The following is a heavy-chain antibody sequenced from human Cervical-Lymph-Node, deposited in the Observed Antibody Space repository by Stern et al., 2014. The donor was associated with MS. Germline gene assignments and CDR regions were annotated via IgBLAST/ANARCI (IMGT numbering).Heavy chain of an antibody. CDR1: GGPISRSSYY. D-gene: IGHD4-11*01. CDR2: IYYSGNT. CDR3: ARGGGYSNPPHYYYGLDV. Sequence: QLQLQESGPGVVKPSETLSLTCTVSGGPISRSSYYWAWIRQSPGKGLEWIGSIYYSGNTYFNPSLQGRATFSLYSSINQFSLKRSSVTAADTAVYYCARGGGYSNPPHYYYGLDVWGQGIPVTVSS. J-gene: IGHJ6*02. V-gene: IGHV4-39*01.